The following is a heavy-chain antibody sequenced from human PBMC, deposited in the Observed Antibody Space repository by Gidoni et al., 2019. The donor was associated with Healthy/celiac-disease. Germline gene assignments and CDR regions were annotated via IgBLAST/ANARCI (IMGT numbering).Heavy chain of an antibody. D-gene: IGHD3-22*01. CDR1: GFTFSSYG. J-gene: IGHJ4*02. CDR2: ISYDGSNK. Sequence: QVQLVESGGGVVQPGRSLRLSCAASGFTFSSYGMHWVRQAPGKGLEWVAVISYDGSNKYYADSVKGRFTISRDNSKNTLYLQMNSLRAEDTAVYYCAIVYYDSSGYQLDYWGQGTLVTVSS. V-gene: IGHV3-30*03. CDR3: AIVYYDSSGYQLDY.